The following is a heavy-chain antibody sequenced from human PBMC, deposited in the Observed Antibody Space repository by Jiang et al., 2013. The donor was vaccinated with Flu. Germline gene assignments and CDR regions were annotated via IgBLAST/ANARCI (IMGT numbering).Heavy chain of an antibody. D-gene: IGHD5-12*01. CDR3: ARDHYSGWAGPYYYYYMDV. CDR2: IWYDGSNK. Sequence: VESGGGVVQPGRSLRLSCAASGFTFSSYGMHWVRQAPGKGLEWVAVIWYDGSNKYYADSVKGRFTISRDNSKNTLYLQMNSLRAEDTAVYYCARDHYSGWAGPYYYYYMDVWGKGTTVTVSS. CDR1: GFTFSSYG. J-gene: IGHJ6*03. V-gene: IGHV3-33*01.